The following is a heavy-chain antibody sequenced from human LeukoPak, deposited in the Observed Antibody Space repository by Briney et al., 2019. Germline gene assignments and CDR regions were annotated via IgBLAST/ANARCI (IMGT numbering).Heavy chain of an antibody. Sequence: GGSLRLSCAASGFTFSSYGMHWVRQAPGKGLEWVAFIRYDGSNKYYEDSVKGRFTISRDNSKNTLYLQMNSLRAEDTAVYYCAKGRYSNVRLDYWGQGTLVTVSS. V-gene: IGHV3-30*02. D-gene: IGHD4-11*01. J-gene: IGHJ4*02. CDR2: IRYDGSNK. CDR1: GFTFSSYG. CDR3: AKGRYSNVRLDY.